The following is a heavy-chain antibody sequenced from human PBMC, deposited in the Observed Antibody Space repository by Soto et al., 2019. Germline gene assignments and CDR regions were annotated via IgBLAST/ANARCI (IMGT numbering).Heavy chain of an antibody. D-gene: IGHD2-8*01. Sequence: QVQLQESGPGLVKPSQTLSLTCTVSGGSISSGGYYWSWIRQHPGKGLEWIGYIYYSGSTYYNPSLKSRVTISVDTSKNQFSLKLSSVTAADTAVYYCARGVLGVRSEDDAFDIWGQGTMVTVSS. CDR1: GGSISSGGYY. V-gene: IGHV4-31*03. J-gene: IGHJ3*02. CDR3: ARGVLGVRSEDDAFDI. CDR2: IYYSGST.